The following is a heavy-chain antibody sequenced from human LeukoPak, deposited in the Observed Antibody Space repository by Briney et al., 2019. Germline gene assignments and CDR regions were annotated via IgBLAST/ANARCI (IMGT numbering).Heavy chain of an antibody. CDR3: ARHGEYYYDSSGYLHNWFDP. Sequence: SETLSLTCTVSGGSISSYYWSWIRQPPGKGLEWMGYIYYSGSTNYNPSLKSRFTISVDTSKNQFSLKLSSVTAADTAVYYCARHGEYYYDSSGYLHNWFDPWGQGTLVAVSS. J-gene: IGHJ5*02. V-gene: IGHV4-59*08. CDR2: IYYSGST. CDR1: GGSISSYY. D-gene: IGHD3-22*01.